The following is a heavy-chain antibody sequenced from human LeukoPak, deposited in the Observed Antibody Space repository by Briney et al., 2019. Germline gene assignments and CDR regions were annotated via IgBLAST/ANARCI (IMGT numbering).Heavy chain of an antibody. V-gene: IGHV4-39*07. CDR3: ARPGSVVGYRSRRESDY. CDR2: IYYSGST. D-gene: IGHD3-16*02. CDR1: GGSISSGSYY. Sequence: SETLSLTCTVSGGSISSGSYYWSWIRQPAGKGLEWIGSIYYSGSTNYNPSLKSRVTISVDTSKNQFSLKLSSVTAADTAVYYCARPGSVVGYRSRRESDYWGQGTLVTVSS. J-gene: IGHJ4*02.